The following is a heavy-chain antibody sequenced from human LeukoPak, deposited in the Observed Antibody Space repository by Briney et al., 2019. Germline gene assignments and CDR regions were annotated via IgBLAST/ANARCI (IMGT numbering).Heavy chain of an antibody. V-gene: IGHV1-46*01. CDR1: GYTLTRYY. Sequence: ASVKVSCKPSGYTLTRYYMHWLRQAPGQRPEWMGTINPNTGGTSYADNFQDRLTMTTDTSTSTLYMDLSSLTSEDTAVYYCARDPQTFGGNWFDPWGQGTLVSVSS. D-gene: IGHD3-16*01. J-gene: IGHJ5*02. CDR3: ARDPQTFGGNWFDP. CDR2: INPNTGGT.